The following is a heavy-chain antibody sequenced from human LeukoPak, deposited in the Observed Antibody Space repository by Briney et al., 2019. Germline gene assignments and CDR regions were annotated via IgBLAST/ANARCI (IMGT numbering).Heavy chain of an antibody. J-gene: IGHJ4*02. D-gene: IGHD6-19*01. CDR1: GYTFTGYY. V-gene: IGHV1-2*02. Sequence: ASVKVSCKASGYTFTGYYMHWVRQAPGQGLEWMGWINPNSGGTNYAQKFQGRVTMTRDTSISTAYMELSRLRSDDTAVYYCARPYSSGWYYFDYWGQGTLVTVPS. CDR2: INPNSGGT. CDR3: ARPYSSGWYYFDY.